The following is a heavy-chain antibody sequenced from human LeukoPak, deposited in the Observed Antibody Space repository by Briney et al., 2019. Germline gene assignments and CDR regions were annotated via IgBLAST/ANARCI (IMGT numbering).Heavy chain of an antibody. CDR1: GYTFTSYY. CDR3: ARTTHGYSNWFDP. J-gene: IGHJ5*02. Sequence: AASVKVSCKASGYTFTSYYMHWVRQAPGQGLEWMGWINPNSGGTNYAQKFQGRVTMTRDTSISTAYMELSRLRSDDTAVYYCARTTHGYSNWFDPWGQGTLVTVSS. CDR2: INPNSGGT. D-gene: IGHD1-1*01. V-gene: IGHV1-2*02.